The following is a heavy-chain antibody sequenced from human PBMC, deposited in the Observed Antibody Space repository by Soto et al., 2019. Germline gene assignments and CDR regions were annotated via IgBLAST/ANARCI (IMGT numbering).Heavy chain of an antibody. CDR1: GDSVSSNSAA. J-gene: IGHJ5*02. Sequence: SQTLSLTCAISGDSVSSNSAAWNWIRQSPSRGLEWLGRTYYRSKWYNDYAVSVKSRITINPDTSKNQFSLQLNSVTPEDTAVYYCARDLTITMVRGVIGGFDPWVQGTLVTVSS. D-gene: IGHD3-10*01. CDR2: TYYRSKWYN. V-gene: IGHV6-1*01. CDR3: ARDLTITMVRGVIGGFDP.